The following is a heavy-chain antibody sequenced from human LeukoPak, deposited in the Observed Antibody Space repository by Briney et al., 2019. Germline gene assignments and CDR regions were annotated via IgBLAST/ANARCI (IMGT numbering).Heavy chain of an antibody. CDR2: ISSSSSYM. CDR3: ARATYYDFWSGYYTGFRDYYYYYYGMDV. V-gene: IGHV3-21*01. D-gene: IGHD3-3*01. J-gene: IGHJ6*02. Sequence: GGSLRLSCAASGFTFSSYSMNWVRQAPGKGLEWVSSISSSSSYMYYADSVKGRFTISRDNAKNSLYLQMNSLRAEDTAVYYCARATYYDFWSGYYTGFRDYYYYYYGMDVWGQGTTVTVSS. CDR1: GFTFSSYS.